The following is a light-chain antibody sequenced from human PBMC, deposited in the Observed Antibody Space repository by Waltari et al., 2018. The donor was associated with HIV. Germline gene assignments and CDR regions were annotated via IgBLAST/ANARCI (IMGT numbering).Light chain of an antibody. CDR1: ALPKQY. CDR2: KDS. V-gene: IGLV3-25*03. Sequence: SYELTQPPSVSVSPGQTARITCSGDALPKQYAYWYQQKPGPAPVLVIYKDSERPSGIPERFSGSNSGTTVTLTISGVQAEDEADYYCQSAGVFGTGTKVTVL. CDR3: QSAGV. J-gene: IGLJ1*01.